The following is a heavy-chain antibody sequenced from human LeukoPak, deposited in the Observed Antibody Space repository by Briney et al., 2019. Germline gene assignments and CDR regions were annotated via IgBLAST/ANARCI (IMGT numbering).Heavy chain of an antibody. CDR1: GYSISSGYY. D-gene: IGHD6-13*01. CDR2: IYHSGST. Sequence: PSETLSLTCTVSGYSISSGYYWGWIRQPPGKGLEWIGSIYHSGSTYYNPSLKSRVTISVDTSKNQFSLKLSSVTAADTAVYYCARVGYSSSWYFSGLFPEPIDWGQGTLVTVSS. J-gene: IGHJ4*02. CDR3: ARVGYSSSWYFSGLFPEPID. V-gene: IGHV4-38-2*02.